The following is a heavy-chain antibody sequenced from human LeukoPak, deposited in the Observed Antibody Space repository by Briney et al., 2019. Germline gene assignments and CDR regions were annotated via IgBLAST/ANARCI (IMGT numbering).Heavy chain of an antibody. J-gene: IGHJ4*02. CDR3: AARPPIIVRGPFDY. V-gene: IGHV3-23*01. D-gene: IGHD2/OR15-2a*01. Sequence: GGSLRLSCAATGFTISTYAMGWVRQAPGKGLEWVSTISGSGDDTYYADSVEGRFTISRDNSKNTLYLQMNSLRADDTAVYYCAARPPIIVRGPFDYWGQGTLVTVSS. CDR2: ISGSGDDT. CDR1: GFTISTYA.